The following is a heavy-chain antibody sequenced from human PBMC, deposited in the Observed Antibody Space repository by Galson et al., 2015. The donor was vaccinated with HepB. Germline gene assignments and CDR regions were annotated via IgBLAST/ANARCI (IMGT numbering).Heavy chain of an antibody. CDR2: IYYSGST. Sequence: SETLSLTCTVSGGSISSYYWSWIRQPPWKGLEWIGYIYYSGSTNYNPSLKSRVTISVDTSKNQFSLKLSSVTAADTAVYYCARCLAGTITGNWFDPWGQGTLVTVSS. CDR1: GGSISSYY. D-gene: IGHD6-19*01. J-gene: IGHJ5*02. V-gene: IGHV4-59*01. CDR3: ARCLAGTITGNWFDP.